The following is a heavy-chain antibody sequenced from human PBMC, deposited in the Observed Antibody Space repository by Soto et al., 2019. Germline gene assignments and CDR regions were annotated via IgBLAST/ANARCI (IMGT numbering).Heavy chain of an antibody. Sequence: SETLSLTCAVSGGSISSGDYYWSWIRQPPGKGLEWIGYIYYSGSTYYNPSLKSRVTISVDTSKNQFSLKLSSVTAADTAVYYCAKYRRTEEEGFTLDSWGRGTLVTVSS. CDR2: IYYSGST. V-gene: IGHV4-30-4*02. J-gene: IGHJ4*02. CDR1: GGSISSGDYY. CDR3: AKYRRTEEEGFTLDS. D-gene: IGHD3-16*02.